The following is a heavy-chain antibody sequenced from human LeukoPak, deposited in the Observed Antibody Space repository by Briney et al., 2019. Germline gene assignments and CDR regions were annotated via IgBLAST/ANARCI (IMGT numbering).Heavy chain of an antibody. Sequence: ASVKVSCQTSGYRFNVYDILWVRQAPGHGLDYVGWISTYTGRANYAQKFQGRVSVITDTSTSTAYLELTNLTSSDTGLYYCARADGTNSGTNAFDVWGLGTMVRVAS. V-gene: IGHV1-18*01. CDR1: GYRFNVYD. D-gene: IGHD4-23*01. CDR2: ISTYTGRA. J-gene: IGHJ3*01. CDR3: ARADGTNSGTNAFDV.